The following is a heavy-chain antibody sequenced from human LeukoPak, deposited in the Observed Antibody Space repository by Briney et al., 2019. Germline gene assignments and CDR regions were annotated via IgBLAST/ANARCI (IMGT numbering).Heavy chain of an antibody. V-gene: IGHV3-21*01. CDR2: ISSTLTYI. Sequence: GGSLRLSCAASGFTFSTYTMNWVRQAPGKGLEWVSSISSTLTYIYYADSVKGRFTISRDNAKNSLFLQMNSLRAEDTAVYFCARATWDPNYYYYMDVWGKGTTVTISS. D-gene: IGHD1-26*01. CDR3: ARATWDPNYYYYMDV. J-gene: IGHJ6*03. CDR1: GFTFSTYT.